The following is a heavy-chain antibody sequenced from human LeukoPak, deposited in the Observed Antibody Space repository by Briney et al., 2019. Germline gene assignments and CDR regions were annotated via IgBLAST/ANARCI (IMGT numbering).Heavy chain of an antibody. CDR2: VYYSRGT. V-gene: IGHV4-39*01. CDR3: ARRGNYYDFWSGYAPVDY. J-gene: IGHJ4*02. Sequence: SETLSLTCTVSGGSTSSGNYYWGWIRQPPGKGLEWIGSVYYSRGTYYNPSLKSRVTISVDTSENQFSLKLSSVTAADTAVYYCARRGNYYDFWSGYAPVDYWGQGTLVTVSS. CDR1: GGSTSSGNYY. D-gene: IGHD3-3*01.